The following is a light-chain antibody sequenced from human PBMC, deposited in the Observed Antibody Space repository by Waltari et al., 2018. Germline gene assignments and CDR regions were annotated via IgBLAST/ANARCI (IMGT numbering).Light chain of an antibody. J-gene: IGKJ4*01. V-gene: IGKV2-28*01. CDR3: MQALQTPLT. CDR1: QSLLHSNGYNY. CDR2: LGS. Sequence: DIVMTQSPLSLPVTPGEPASISRRSSQSLLHSNGYNYLDWYLPKPGQSPQLLIYLGSNRASGVPDRFSGSGSGTDFTLKISRVEAEDVGVFYCMQALQTPLTFGGGTKVEIK.